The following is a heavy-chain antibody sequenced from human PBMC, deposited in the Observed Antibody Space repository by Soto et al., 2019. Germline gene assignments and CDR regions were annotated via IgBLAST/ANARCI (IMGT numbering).Heavy chain of an antibody. CDR2: FSDSGDNT. V-gene: IGHV3-23*01. CDR1: GFTFSNAW. J-gene: IGHJ4*02. CDR3: AKDSRGPDY. Sequence: GGSLRLSCAASGFTFSNAWMNWVRQAPGKGLEWVSGFSDSGDNTYYADSVKGRFTISRDNSKNTLYLQMNSLRVDDTAVYYCAKDSRGPDYWGQGTPVTVSS.